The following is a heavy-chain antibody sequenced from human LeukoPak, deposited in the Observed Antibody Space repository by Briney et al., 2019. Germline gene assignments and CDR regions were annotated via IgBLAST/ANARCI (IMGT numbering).Heavy chain of an antibody. CDR1: GYTFTGYY. CDR3: ARAPSSTSCPNI. J-gene: IGHJ3*02. CDR2: INPNSGGT. D-gene: IGHD2-2*01. Sequence: GASVKVSCKASGYTFTGYYMHWVRQAPGQGLEWMGWINPNSGGTNYAQKFQGRVTMTRDTSISTAYMELSRLRSDDTAVYYCARAPSSTSCPNIWVQATMVTVSS. V-gene: IGHV1-2*02.